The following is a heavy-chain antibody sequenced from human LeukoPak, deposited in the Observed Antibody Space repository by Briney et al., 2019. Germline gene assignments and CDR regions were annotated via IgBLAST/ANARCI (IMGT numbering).Heavy chain of an antibody. CDR3: ARGGYDILTGSYRVRYYFDY. V-gene: IGHV1-2*02. CDR1: GYTFTGCY. J-gene: IGHJ4*02. CDR2: IDPNSGVT. Sequence: ASVKVSCKASGYTFTGCYIHWVRQAPGQGLEWMGWIDPNSGVTHYAQKFQGRVTMTRDTSISAAYMELSRLRSDDTAVYYCARGGYDILTGSYRVRYYFDYWGQGTLVTVSS. D-gene: IGHD3-9*01.